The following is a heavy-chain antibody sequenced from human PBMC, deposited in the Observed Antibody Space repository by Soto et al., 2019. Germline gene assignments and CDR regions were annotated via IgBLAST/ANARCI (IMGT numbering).Heavy chain of an antibody. CDR2: VSGNGGST. CDR1: GFTFSSYA. Sequence: GGSLRLSCAASGFTFSSYAMNWVRQAPGKGLEWVSVVSGNGGSTYFADSVKGRFTVFKDNSKNTLYLQMNSLRAEDTAVYYCAKGLGYCTSNSCWNYFDPWGQGTLVTVSS. V-gene: IGHV3-23*01. D-gene: IGHD2-2*01. CDR3: AKGLGYCTSNSCWNYFDP. J-gene: IGHJ5*02.